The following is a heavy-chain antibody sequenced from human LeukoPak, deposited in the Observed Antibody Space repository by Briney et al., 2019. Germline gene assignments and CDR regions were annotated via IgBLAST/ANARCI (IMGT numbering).Heavy chain of an antibody. CDR1: GGSISSGDYY. CDR2: IYYSGST. J-gene: IGHJ5*02. V-gene: IGHV4-30-4*01. CDR3: ARKKDIVVVPAAISWFDP. D-gene: IGHD2-2*01. Sequence: SETLSLTCTVSGGSISSGDYYWSWIRQPPGKGLEWIGYIYYSGSTYYNPSLKSRVTISVDTSKNQFSLKLSSVTAADTAVYYCARKKDIVVVPAAISWFDPWGQGTLVTVSS.